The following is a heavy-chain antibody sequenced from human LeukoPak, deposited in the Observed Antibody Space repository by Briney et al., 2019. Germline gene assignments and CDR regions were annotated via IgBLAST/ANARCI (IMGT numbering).Heavy chain of an antibody. CDR3: ASRSSNDAFDI. J-gene: IGHJ3*02. CDR1: GYTLTELS. D-gene: IGHD6-13*01. CDR2: FDPEDGET. V-gene: IGHV1-24*01. Sequence: GASVKVSCKVSGYTLTELSMHWVRQAPGKGLEWMGGFDPEDGETIYAQKFQGRVTITRDRSMSTAYMELSSLRSEDTAMYYCASRSSNDAFDIWGQGTMVTVSS.